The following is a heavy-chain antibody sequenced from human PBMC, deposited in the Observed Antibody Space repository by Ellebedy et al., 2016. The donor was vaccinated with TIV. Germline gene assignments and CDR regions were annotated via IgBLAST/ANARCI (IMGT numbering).Heavy chain of an antibody. D-gene: IGHD3-22*01. CDR3: ARDGAYGDYSPGYYGMDV. J-gene: IGHJ6*02. V-gene: IGHV3-7*03. CDR1: GFTFNSSW. CDR2: INQDGSRI. Sequence: GGSLRLSCAASGFTFNSSWMSWVRQAPGKGLEWVANINQDGSRISYVDSVKGRFTISRDNAKNSVFLRMNTLRVEDTAVYHCARDGAYGDYSPGYYGMDVWGQGTTVTVSS.